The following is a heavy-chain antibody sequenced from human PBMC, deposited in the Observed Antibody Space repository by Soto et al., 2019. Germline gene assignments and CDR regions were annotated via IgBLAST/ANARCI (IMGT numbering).Heavy chain of an antibody. CDR1: GVSISSSSYY. Sequence: SDTLSLTCTVSGVSISSSSYYWGWIRQPPGKGLEWIGSIYYSGSTYYNPSLKSRVTISVDTSKNQFSLKLSSVTAAYTAVYYCAREYYYYGMDVWGQGTTVT. CDR3: AREYYYYGMDV. CDR2: IYYSGST. J-gene: IGHJ6*02. V-gene: IGHV4-39*02.